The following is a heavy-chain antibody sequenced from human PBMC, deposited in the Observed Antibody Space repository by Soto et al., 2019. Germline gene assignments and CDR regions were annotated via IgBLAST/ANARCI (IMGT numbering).Heavy chain of an antibody. V-gene: IGHV3-30*18. CDR2: ISYDGSKK. D-gene: IGHD6-6*01. J-gene: IGHJ4*02. CDR3: AKDPYSSSSTVDY. CDR1: GVSFSSYG. Sequence: PGCCMELGSASSGVSFSSYGMHWVRQAPGKGLEWVAVISYDGSKKYYADSVKGRFTISRDNSKNTLYLQMNSLRAEDTAVYYCAKDPYSSSSTVDYWGQGTLVTVSS.